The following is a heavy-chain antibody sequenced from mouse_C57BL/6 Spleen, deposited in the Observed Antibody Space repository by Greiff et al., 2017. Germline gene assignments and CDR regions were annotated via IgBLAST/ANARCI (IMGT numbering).Heavy chain of an antibody. Sequence: VKLMESGAELVRPGASVTLSCKASGYTFTDYEMHWVKQTPVHGLEWIGAIDPETGGTAYNQKFKGKAILTADKSSSTAYMELRSLTSEDSAVYYCTRDYSNHVYAMDYWGQGTSVTVSS. CDR3: TRDYSNHVYAMDY. D-gene: IGHD2-5*01. J-gene: IGHJ4*01. CDR1: GYTFTDYE. CDR2: IDPETGGT. V-gene: IGHV1-15*01.